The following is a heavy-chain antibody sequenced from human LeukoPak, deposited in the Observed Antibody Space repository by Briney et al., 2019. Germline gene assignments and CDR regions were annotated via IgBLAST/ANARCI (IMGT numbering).Heavy chain of an antibody. CDR3: AKGGHYSFFDY. J-gene: IGHJ4*02. Sequence: SGGSLRLSCTASVLIFRNYSMTWVRQAPRKGLGWVSTISGDGTETFYADSVKGRFTISRDNSKNTHYLQMSSLRAEDTGIYYCAKGGHYSFFDYWGQGTLVTVSS. V-gene: IGHV3-23*01. CDR2: ISGDGTET. CDR1: VLIFRNYS. D-gene: IGHD4-11*01.